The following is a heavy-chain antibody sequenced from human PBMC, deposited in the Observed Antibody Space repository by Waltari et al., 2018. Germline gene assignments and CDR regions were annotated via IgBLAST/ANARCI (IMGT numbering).Heavy chain of an antibody. V-gene: IGHV4-30-4*01. CDR2: IYYSGST. CDR1: GGSISSCDSF. D-gene: IGHD1-26*01. J-gene: IGHJ4*02. CDR3: ARVSPGPGADY. Sequence: QVQLQESGPGLVKPSQTLSLTCPVSGGSISSCDSFWSWIRQPPGKGLEWIGYIYYSGSTYYNPSLKSRVTISVDTSKNQFSLKLSSVTAADTAVYYCARVSPGPGADYWGQGTLVTVSS.